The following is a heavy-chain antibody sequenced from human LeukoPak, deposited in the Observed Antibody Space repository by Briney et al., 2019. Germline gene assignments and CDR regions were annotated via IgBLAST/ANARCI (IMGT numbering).Heavy chain of an antibody. CDR1: GFTFSNAW. CDR3: ITGDYDFWSGFYSPNHYFDY. CDR2: IKGKTAAGAP. J-gene: IGHJ4*02. V-gene: IGHV3-15*07. D-gene: IGHD3-3*01. Sequence: GGSLRLSCAASGFTFSNAWMNWVRQAPGKGLEWVGRIKGKTAAGAPDYVASVKGRFTISRDDSKNTLFLQMNSLKTEDTAVYYCITGDYDFWSGFYSPNHYFDYWGQGTLVTVSS.